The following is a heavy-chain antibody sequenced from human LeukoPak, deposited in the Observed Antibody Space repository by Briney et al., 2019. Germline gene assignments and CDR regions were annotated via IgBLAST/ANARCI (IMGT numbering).Heavy chain of an antibody. CDR3: ARGPSGYHNT. D-gene: IGHD5-12*01. Sequence: GGSLRLSCAASGFTFSSYGMYWVRQAPGKGLEWVAFIRYDGSNKHYADSVKGRFTISRDNSKNTLYLQMNSLRAEDTAVYYCARGPSGYHNTGGQGTLVTVSS. CDR2: IRYDGSNK. J-gene: IGHJ4*02. V-gene: IGHV3-30*02. CDR1: GFTFSSYG.